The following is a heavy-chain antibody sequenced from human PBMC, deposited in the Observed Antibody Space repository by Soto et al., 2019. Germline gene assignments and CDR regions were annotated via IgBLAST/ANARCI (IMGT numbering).Heavy chain of an antibody. CDR1: VDTFNFYS. CDR3: ASSYGSGYRALDF. J-gene: IGHJ4*02. CDR2: VNPIVSMS. D-gene: IGHD3-10*01. Sequence: QVQLVQSGAEVKRPGSSVQVSCKASVDTFNFYSINWVRQAPGLGLEWMGRVNPIVSMSNYAQKFQGRVTMTADKSTSTAYMELSSLRSEDTAIYYCASSYGSGYRALDFWGQGALVTVSS. V-gene: IGHV1-69*02.